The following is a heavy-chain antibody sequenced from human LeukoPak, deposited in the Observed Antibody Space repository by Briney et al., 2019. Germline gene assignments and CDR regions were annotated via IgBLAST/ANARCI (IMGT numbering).Heavy chain of an antibody. V-gene: IGHV4-4*07. D-gene: IGHD3-22*01. J-gene: IGHJ3*02. Sequence: SETLSLTCSVSGGSISSFYWSWVRQPAGKRLEWIGRIYYSGSTYYNPSLKSRVTISVDTSKNQFSLKLSSVTAADTAVYYCAREIHFDSSGQRTLHAFDIWGQGTMVTVSS. CDR1: GGSISSFY. CDR3: AREIHFDSSGQRTLHAFDI. CDR2: IYYSGST.